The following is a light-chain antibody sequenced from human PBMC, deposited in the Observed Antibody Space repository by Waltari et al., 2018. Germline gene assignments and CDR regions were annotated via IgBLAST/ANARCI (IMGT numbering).Light chain of an antibody. V-gene: IGKV3-11*01. CDR2: GAS. Sequence: EIVLTQSPATLSLSPGERATLSCRASQCVTSYLAWYKQKPGQATRLLIYGASNRATGIPARFSGSGSGTDFALTISSLEPEDFAVYYCQQRSNWPPMYTFGQGTKREIK. CDR3: QQRSNWPPMYT. CDR1: QCVTSY. J-gene: IGKJ2*01.